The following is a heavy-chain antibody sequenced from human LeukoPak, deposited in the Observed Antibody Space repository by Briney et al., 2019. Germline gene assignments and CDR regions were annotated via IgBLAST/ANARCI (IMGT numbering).Heavy chain of an antibody. CDR2: IFYSAST. Sequence: SETLSPTCTVSGGSIDSYYWTWIRQPPGKGLEWIAYIFYSASTNYNPSLKSRATITVDTSRTQFSLKLRSVTASDTAVYYCARGRASGGYPHFDSWGQGIQVTVSS. CDR3: ARGRASGGYPHFDS. D-gene: IGHD6-19*01. V-gene: IGHV4-59*01. J-gene: IGHJ4*02. CDR1: GGSIDSYY.